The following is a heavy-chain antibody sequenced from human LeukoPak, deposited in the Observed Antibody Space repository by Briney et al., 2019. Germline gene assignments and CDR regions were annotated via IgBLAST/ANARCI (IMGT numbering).Heavy chain of an antibody. CDR3: ARSKKKFDY. J-gene: IGHJ4*02. V-gene: IGHV1-46*01. Sequence: EASVKVSCKASGYTFTSYYMHWVRQAPGQGLEWMRIIDPSDGSTSCAQKFQGRVTMTRDRSTSTVYMELSSLRSEDTAVYYCARSKKKFDYWGQGTLVTVSS. CDR2: IDPSDGST. CDR1: GYTFTSYY.